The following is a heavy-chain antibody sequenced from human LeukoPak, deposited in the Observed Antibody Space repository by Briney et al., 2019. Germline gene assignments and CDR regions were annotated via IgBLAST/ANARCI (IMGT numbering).Heavy chain of an antibody. Sequence: PSETLSLTCAVYGGSFSGYYWSWTRQPPGKGLEWIGEINHSGSTNYNPSLKGRVTISVDTSKNQFSLKLSSVTAADTAVYYCARGRISSWYYYYMDVWGKGTTVTVSS. J-gene: IGHJ6*03. V-gene: IGHV4-34*01. CDR1: GGSFSGYY. CDR2: INHSGST. CDR3: ARGRISSWYYYYMDV. D-gene: IGHD6-13*01.